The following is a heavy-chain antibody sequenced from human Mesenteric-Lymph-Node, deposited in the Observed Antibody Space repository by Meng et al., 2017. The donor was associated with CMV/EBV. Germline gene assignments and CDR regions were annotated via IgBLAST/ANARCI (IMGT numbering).Heavy chain of an antibody. Sequence: QLQLRESGPGQVKPSETLSLPRTVSGDSISSFYYWGWIRQPPGRGLEWIGSVHYTGSTYYSPSLKSRVTVSVDTSKNQFSLRLTSVTAADTAVYYCARPFPSWQSPRLDPFGAWGQGTLVTVSS. CDR3: ARPFPSWQSPRLDPFGA. D-gene: IGHD6-19*01. J-gene: IGHJ5*02. CDR2: VHYTGST. CDR1: GDSISSFYY. V-gene: IGHV4-39*01.